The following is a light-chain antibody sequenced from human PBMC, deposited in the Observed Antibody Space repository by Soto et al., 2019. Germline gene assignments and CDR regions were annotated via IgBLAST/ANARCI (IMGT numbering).Light chain of an antibody. CDR3: CSYTGSLTLL. J-gene: IGLJ2*01. CDR1: SSDVGGYKY. V-gene: IGLV2-14*01. CDR2: EVS. Sequence: QSALTQPPSASGSPGQSVTISCTGTSSDVGGYKYVSWYQQHPGKAPKLMIYEVSNRPSGVSNRFSGSKSGNTASLTISGLQAEDEADYYCCSYTGSLTLLFGGGTKLTVL.